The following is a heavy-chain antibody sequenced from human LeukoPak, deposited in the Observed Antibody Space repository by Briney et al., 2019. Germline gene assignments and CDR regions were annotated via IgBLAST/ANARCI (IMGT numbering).Heavy chain of an antibody. V-gene: IGHV3-48*03. D-gene: IGHD5-18*01. J-gene: IGHJ4*02. Sequence: PGGSLRLSCAASGFTFSNFEINWVRQAPGKGLGWVSYINSGGSTIYYADSVKGRFTISRDNAKNSLFLQMNSLRVEDTGVYYCARHRYSYGHAPDYWGQGTLVTVSS. CDR1: GFTFSNFE. CDR3: ARHRYSYGHAPDY. CDR2: INSGGSTI.